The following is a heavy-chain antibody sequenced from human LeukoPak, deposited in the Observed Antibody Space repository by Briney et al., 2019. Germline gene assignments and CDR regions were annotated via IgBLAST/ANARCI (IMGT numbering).Heavy chain of an antibody. V-gene: IGHV6-1*01. CDR1: GDSVSSNSAA. D-gene: IGHD4-17*01. CDR3: AGVTTDYYYYGMDV. J-gene: IGHJ6*04. CDR2: TYYRSKWYN. Sequence: SQTLSPTCAISGDSVSSNSAAWNWIRQSPSRGLEWLGRTYYRSKWYNDYAVSVKSRITINPDTSKNQFSLQLNSVTPEDTAVYYCAGVTTDYYYYGMDVWGKGTTVTVSS.